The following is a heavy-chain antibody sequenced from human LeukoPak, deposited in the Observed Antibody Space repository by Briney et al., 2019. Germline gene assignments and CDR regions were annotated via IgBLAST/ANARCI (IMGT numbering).Heavy chain of an antibody. V-gene: IGHV3-53*01. CDR1: GFTVSSNY. CDR2: IYSGGST. D-gene: IGHD3/OR15-3a*01. Sequence: GGSLRLSCAASGFTVSSNYMSWVRQAPGKGLEWVSVIYSGGSTYYADSVKGRFTISRDNSKNTLYLQMNSLRAEDTAVYYCASREQLGLDPQTNWFDPWGQGTLVTVSS. CDR3: ASREQLGLDPQTNWFDP. J-gene: IGHJ5*02.